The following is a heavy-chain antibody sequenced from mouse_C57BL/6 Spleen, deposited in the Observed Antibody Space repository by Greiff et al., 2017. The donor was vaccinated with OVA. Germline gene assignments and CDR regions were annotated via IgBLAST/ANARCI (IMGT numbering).Heavy chain of an antibody. V-gene: IGHV1-85*01. CDR1: GYTFTSYD. J-gene: IGHJ4*01. D-gene: IGHD1-1*01. Sequence: VQLVESGPELVKPGASVKLSCKASGYTFTSYDINWVKQRPGQGLEWIGWIYPRDGSTKYNEKFKGKATLTVDTSSSTAYMELHSLTSEDSAVYFCARGGSSYRYYAMDYWGQGTSVTVSS. CDR2: IYPRDGST. CDR3: ARGGSSYRYYAMDY.